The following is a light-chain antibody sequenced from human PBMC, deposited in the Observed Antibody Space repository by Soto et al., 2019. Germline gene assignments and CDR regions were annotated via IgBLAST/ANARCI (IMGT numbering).Light chain of an antibody. CDR2: GAS. V-gene: IGKV3-15*01. CDR3: QQYNNWPFT. Sequence: EIVMTHAPGTLSVAPGEGATLSCRAGQSVSSSYLAWYQQKPGQAPRLLIYGASTRATGIPARFSGSGSGTEFTLTISSLQSEDFAVYYCQQYNNWPFTFGQGTRLEIK. J-gene: IGKJ5*01. CDR1: QSVSSSY.